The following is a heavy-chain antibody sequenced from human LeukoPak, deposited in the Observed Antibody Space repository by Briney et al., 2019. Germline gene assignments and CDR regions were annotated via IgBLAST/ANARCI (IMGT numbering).Heavy chain of an antibody. Sequence: GGSLRLSCAASGFTVSSNYMSWVRQAPGKGLEWVSVIYSGGSTYYADSVKGRFTISRDNSKKTLFLQMSSLRAEDTAMYYCAKVGYCSDSRCYQFDYWGQGTLVTVSS. CDR1: GFTVSSNY. J-gene: IGHJ4*02. CDR2: IYSGGST. D-gene: IGHD2-2*01. V-gene: IGHV3-66*01. CDR3: AKVGYCSDSRCYQFDY.